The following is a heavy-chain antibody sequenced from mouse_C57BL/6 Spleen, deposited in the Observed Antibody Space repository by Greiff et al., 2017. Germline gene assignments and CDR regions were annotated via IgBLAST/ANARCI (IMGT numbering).Heavy chain of an antibody. CDR3: ARRGTGSYFDY. D-gene: IGHD4-1*01. CDR2: INPNNGGT. J-gene: IGHJ2*01. Sequence: VQLKESGPELVKPGASVKIPCKASGYTFTDYNMDWVKQSHGKSLEWIGDINPNNGGTIYNQKFKGKATLTVDKSSSTAYMELRSLTSEDTAVYYCARRGTGSYFDYWGQGTTLTVSS. CDR1: GYTFTDYN. V-gene: IGHV1-18*01.